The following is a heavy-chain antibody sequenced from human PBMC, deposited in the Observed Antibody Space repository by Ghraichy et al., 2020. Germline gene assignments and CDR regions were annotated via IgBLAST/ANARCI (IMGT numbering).Heavy chain of an antibody. V-gene: IGHV3-23*01. CDR2: ISGSGGST. J-gene: IGHJ3*02. Sequence: GGSLRLSCAASGFTFSSYAMSWVRQAPGKGLEWVSAISGSGGSTYYADSVKGRFTISRDNSKNTLYLQMNSLRAEDTAVYYCAKPYCSGGSCYLEAFDIWGQGTMVTVSS. CDR1: GFTFSSYA. CDR3: AKPYCSGGSCYLEAFDI. D-gene: IGHD2-15*01.